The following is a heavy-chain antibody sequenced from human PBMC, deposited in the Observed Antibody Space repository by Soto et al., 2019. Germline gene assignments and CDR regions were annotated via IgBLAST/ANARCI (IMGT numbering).Heavy chain of an antibody. Sequence: GGSLRLSCAASGFTFSSYAMNWVRQAPGKGLEWISAISGSGGSTYYADSVKGRFTISRDNSKNTLFLQMNSLRAEDTAVYYCAKDLQGGRGDAFGIWGQGTMVTVSS. CDR3: AKDLQGGRGDAFGI. V-gene: IGHV3-23*01. D-gene: IGHD3-10*01. J-gene: IGHJ3*02. CDR2: ISGSGGST. CDR1: GFTFSSYA.